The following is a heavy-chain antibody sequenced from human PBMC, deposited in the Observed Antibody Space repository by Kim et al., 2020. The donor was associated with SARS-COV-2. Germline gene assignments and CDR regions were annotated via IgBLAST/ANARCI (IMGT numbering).Heavy chain of an antibody. CDR3: AKGTRVVGANDFDY. Sequence: ADSVKGRCTISRDNSKNTLYLQMNSLRAEDTAVYYCAKGTRVVGANDFDYWGQGTLVTVSS. D-gene: IGHD1-26*01. V-gene: IGHV3-23*01. J-gene: IGHJ4*02.